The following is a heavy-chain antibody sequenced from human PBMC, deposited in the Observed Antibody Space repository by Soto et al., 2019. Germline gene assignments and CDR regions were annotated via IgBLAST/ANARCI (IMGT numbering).Heavy chain of an antibody. CDR1: GFTFSSCG. Sequence: QVQLVESGGGVVQPGRSLRLSCAASGFTFSSCGMHWVRQAPGKGLEWMAIISYDGSNKYYADSVKGRFTISRDNSKNTLYLQMNSLRAEDTAVYYCAKDRSIAARILDYWGRGTLVTVSS. J-gene: IGHJ4*02. CDR2: ISYDGSNK. CDR3: AKDRSIAARILDY. V-gene: IGHV3-30*18. D-gene: IGHD6-6*01.